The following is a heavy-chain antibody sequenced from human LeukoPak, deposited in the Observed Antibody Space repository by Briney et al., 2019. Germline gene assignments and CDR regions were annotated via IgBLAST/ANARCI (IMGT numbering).Heavy chain of an antibody. J-gene: IGHJ4*02. D-gene: IGHD3-9*01. CDR2: ISGSGGST. V-gene: IGHV3-23*01. CDR1: GCTFSSYA. CDR3: AKDAVLRYFDWLPLDY. Sequence: GGSLRLSYAATGCTFSSYAMSWVGQAPGNGLDLVSAISGSGGSTYYADSVKGRFTISRDNSKNTLYLQMNSLRAEDTAVYYCAKDAVLRYFDWLPLDYWGQGTLVTVSS.